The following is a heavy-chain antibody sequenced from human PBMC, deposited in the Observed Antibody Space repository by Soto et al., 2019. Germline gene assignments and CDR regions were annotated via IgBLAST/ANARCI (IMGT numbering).Heavy chain of an antibody. V-gene: IGHV3-21*01. D-gene: IGHD5-12*01. Sequence: EVQLVESGGGLVKPGGSLRLSCAASGFTFSTYSMNWVRQAPGKGLEWVSSISSSSSYIYYADSVKGRFTISRDNATNSLYLQMNSPRAEDTAVYYCAREEGHSGYDLWGQGTLVTVSS. J-gene: IGHJ4*02. CDR3: AREEGHSGYDL. CDR2: ISSSSSYI. CDR1: GFTFSTYS.